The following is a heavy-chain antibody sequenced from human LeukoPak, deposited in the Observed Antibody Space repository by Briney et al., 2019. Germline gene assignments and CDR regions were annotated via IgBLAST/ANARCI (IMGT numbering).Heavy chain of an antibody. CDR1: GYTFTGYY. J-gene: IGHJ3*02. Sequence: ASVKVSCKASGYTFTGYYMHWVRQAPGQGLEWMGWINPNSGGTNYAQKFQGRVTMTSDTSISTAYMELSRLRSDDTAVYYCARNYGDIDAFDIWGKGTMVTASS. CDR3: ARNYGDIDAFDI. D-gene: IGHD4-17*01. V-gene: IGHV1-2*02. CDR2: INPNSGGT.